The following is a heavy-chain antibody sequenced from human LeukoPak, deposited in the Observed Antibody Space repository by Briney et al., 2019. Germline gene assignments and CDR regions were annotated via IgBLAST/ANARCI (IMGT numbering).Heavy chain of an antibody. CDR2: FNAGNGNT. V-gene: IGHV1-3*01. CDR1: GYTFTSYA. D-gene: IGHD2-15*01. Sequence: ASVKVSCKASGYTFTSYAMHWVRQAPGQRLEWMGWFNAGNGNTKYSQKLQGRVTITRDTSASTAYMELSSLRSEDTAVYYCARGPRCRSGGSCPLYNWFDPWGQGTLVTVSS. J-gene: IGHJ5*02. CDR3: ARGPRCRSGGSCPLYNWFDP.